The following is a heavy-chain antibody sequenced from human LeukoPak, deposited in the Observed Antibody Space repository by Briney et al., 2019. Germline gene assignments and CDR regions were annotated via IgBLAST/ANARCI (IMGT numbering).Heavy chain of an antibody. D-gene: IGHD6-13*01. J-gene: IGHJ4*02. CDR3: AKGSLGSWYYFAY. Sequence: GWALTVSCADSVWRFGSSAMSGVGQAPGKGAEGVSTFSRSGRDTYYADSVKGRFTIFRDNAKNPLYLQMNSLRAQDTAVYSCAKGSLGSWYYFAYWGQGTLVTVSS. CDR1: VWRFGSSA. CDR2: FSRSGRDT. V-gene: IGHV3-23*01.